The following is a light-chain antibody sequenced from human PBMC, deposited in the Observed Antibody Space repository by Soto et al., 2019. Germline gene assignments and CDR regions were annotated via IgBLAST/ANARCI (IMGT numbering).Light chain of an antibody. CDR3: QQYNDWPPA. CDR1: QSVSSK. CDR2: GAS. J-gene: IGKJ4*01. Sequence: ETVMTQSPATRSLSPGERATLSCRASQSVSSKLVWYQQKPGQAPRFLIYGASTRATGIPARFRGSGSGTEFTLTIDSLQSEDFAVYYCQQYNDWPPAFGGGTKVDIK. V-gene: IGKV3-15*01.